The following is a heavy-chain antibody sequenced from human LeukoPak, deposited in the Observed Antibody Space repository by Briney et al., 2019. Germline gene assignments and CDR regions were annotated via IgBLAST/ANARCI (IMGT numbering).Heavy chain of an antibody. Sequence: GGSLRLSCAASGFPFSSHGMSRVRQAPGKGLEWVSGIIGGGGSTYYADSVKGRFTISGDNSRNTLFLQMNSLRAEDTAVYYCAHGAMYQLDYWGQGTLVTVSS. CDR1: GFPFSSHG. J-gene: IGHJ4*02. CDR3: AHGAMYQLDY. CDR2: IIGGGGST. V-gene: IGHV3-23*01. D-gene: IGHD2-2*01.